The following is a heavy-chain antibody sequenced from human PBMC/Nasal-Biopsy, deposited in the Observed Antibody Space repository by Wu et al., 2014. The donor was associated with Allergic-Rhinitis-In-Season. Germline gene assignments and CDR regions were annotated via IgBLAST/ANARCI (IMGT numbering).Heavy chain of an antibody. D-gene: IGHD3-10*01. CDR2: IDWDDDK. J-gene: IGHJ4*02. Sequence: ALVKPTQTLTLTCTFSGFSLTTSGMCVSWIRQPPGKALEWLARIDWDDDKHYSSSLRTRLTISKDTSRNQVVLQMTDMDPVDTATYFCARASPGIMVRNVIKVDPYFDYWGQGTLVTVSS. V-gene: IGHV2-70*11. CDR3: ARASPGIMVRNVIKVDPYFDY. CDR1: GFSLTTSGMC.